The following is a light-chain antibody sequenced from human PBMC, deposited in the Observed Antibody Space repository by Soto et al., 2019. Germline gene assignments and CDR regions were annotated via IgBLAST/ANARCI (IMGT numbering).Light chain of an antibody. J-gene: IGKJ5*01. V-gene: IGKV3D-15*01. Sequence: EIVLTQSPGTLSLSPGEGATLSCRASQNIRTKLAWYQQKPGQAPRLLIYAASRRATGIPDRFSGSGSGTEFTLTISSLQSEDFAVYYCQQRYNWPPLTFGQGTRLEIK. CDR3: QQRYNWPPLT. CDR2: AAS. CDR1: QNIRTK.